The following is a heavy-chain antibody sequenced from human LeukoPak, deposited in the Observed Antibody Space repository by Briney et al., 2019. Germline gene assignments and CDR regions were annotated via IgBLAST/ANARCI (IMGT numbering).Heavy chain of an antibody. Sequence: PGGSLRLSCSASGFDLSPYTMNWVRQAPGKGLDWGADISESGDSKFHADSVKGRFTISRDNVKKSLYLQMSTLRAEDTAVYYCARRSYTNHFFDYWGQGALVTVSS. J-gene: IGHJ4*02. CDR1: GFDLSPYT. CDR3: ARRSYTNHFFDY. V-gene: IGHV3-11*01. CDR2: ISESGDSK. D-gene: IGHD1-1*01.